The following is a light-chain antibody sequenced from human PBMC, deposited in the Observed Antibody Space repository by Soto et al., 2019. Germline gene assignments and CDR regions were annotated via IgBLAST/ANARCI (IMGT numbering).Light chain of an antibody. CDR3: QHSYSPPLT. CDR1: RDISDY. V-gene: IGKV1-39*01. CDR2: AAS. Sequence: DLQMTQSPSSLSASVGDGVTITCRASRDISDYLNWFQHKPGRAPKLLIYAASTLHSGVPARFSGSGSESGTDYALTISGLQPEDSATYYCQHSYSPPLTFGGGTRVEIK. J-gene: IGKJ4*01.